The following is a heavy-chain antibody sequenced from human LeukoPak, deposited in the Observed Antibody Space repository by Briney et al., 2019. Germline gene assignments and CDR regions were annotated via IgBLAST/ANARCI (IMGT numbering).Heavy chain of an antibody. CDR1: GFTFSSYA. D-gene: IGHD3-3*01. CDR2: ISGSGGST. Sequence: GGSLSLSCTASGFTFSSYAMSWVRQAPGKGLEWVSAISGSGGSTYYADSVKGRFTISRDNSKNTLYLQMNSLRAEDTAVYYCANIYITIFGVVIPNFDYWGQGTLVTVSS. CDR3: ANIYITIFGVVIPNFDY. J-gene: IGHJ4*02. V-gene: IGHV3-23*01.